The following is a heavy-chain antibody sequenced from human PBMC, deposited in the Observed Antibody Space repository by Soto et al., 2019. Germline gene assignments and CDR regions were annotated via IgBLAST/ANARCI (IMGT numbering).Heavy chain of an antibody. J-gene: IGHJ4*02. V-gene: IGHV1-69*06. CDR3: ARDAHRKDGGFDY. CDR1: GGTFSSYA. Sequence: SVKVSCKASGGTFSSYAISWVRQAPGQGLEWMGGIIPIFGTANYAQKFQGRVTITADKSTSTAYMELSSLRSEDTAVYYCARDAHRKDGGFDYWGQGTLVTVSS. CDR2: IIPIFGTA. D-gene: IGHD3-16*01.